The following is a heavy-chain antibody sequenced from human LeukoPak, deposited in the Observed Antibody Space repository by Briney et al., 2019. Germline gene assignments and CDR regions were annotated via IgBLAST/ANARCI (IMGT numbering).Heavy chain of an antibody. V-gene: IGHV5-51*01. CDR3: ARLEGVDIVTTAPLDY. J-gene: IGHJ4*02. D-gene: IGHD5-12*01. CDR2: IYPGDSDT. CDR1: GYSFTSYW. Sequence: ESLKISCKGSGYSFTSYWIGWVRQMPGKGLEWMGIIYPGDSDTRYSPSFQGQVTISADKSISTAYLQWSSLKASDTAMYYCARLEGVDIVTTAPLDYWGQGTLVTVSS.